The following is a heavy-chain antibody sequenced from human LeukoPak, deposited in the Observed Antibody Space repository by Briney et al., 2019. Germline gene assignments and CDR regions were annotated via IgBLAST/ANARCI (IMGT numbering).Heavy chain of an antibody. V-gene: IGHV4-39*01. CDR3: ARRDIAARLNWFDP. CDR2: IYYSGST. Sequence: SETLSLTCTVSGGSISSSSYYWGWIRQPPGKGLEWIGSIYYSGSTYYNPSLKSRVTMSVDTSKNQFSLKLSSVTAADTAVYYCARRDIAARLNWFDPWGQGTLVTVSS. D-gene: IGHD6-6*01. CDR1: GGSISSSSYY. J-gene: IGHJ5*02.